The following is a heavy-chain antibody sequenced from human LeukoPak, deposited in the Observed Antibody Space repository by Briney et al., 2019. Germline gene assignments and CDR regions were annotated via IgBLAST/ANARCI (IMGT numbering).Heavy chain of an antibody. V-gene: IGHV3-48*01. CDR3: ASGANISGAYVPNAFDI. Sequence: GSLRLSCAASGFTFSSYSMNWVRQAPGRGLEGVSYISSSSSTIYYADSVKGRFTISRDNAKNSLYLQMHSLRAEDTAVYSCASGANISGAYVPNAFDIWGQGTMVTVSS. CDR1: GFTFSSYS. D-gene: IGHD2-21*01. J-gene: IGHJ3*02. CDR2: ISSSSSTI.